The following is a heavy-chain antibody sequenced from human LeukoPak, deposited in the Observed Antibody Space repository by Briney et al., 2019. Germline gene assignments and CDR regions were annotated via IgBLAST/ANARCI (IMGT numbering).Heavy chain of an antibody. V-gene: IGHV4-59*08. Sequence: SETLALTCTVPGGSISSYYWSWIRQPPGKGLEGIAYISDIWSINYNPSLQSRVTISFHTSKNQSSLKLSSVTAADTAVYYCAGHHPRNTVDFWGQGTLVTVSS. D-gene: IGHD2/OR15-2a*01. CDR2: ISDIWSI. CDR1: GGSISSYY. CDR3: AGHHPRNTVDF. J-gene: IGHJ4*02.